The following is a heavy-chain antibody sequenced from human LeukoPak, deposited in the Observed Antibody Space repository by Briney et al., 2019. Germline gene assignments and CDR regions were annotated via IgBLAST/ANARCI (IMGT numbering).Heavy chain of an antibody. D-gene: IGHD6-19*01. CDR2: ISGSGGST. CDR1: GFTFSSYG. V-gene: IGHV3-23*01. CDR3: AKDRICQQWLAPGHLDY. J-gene: IGHJ4*02. Sequence: QAGGSLRLSCAASGFTFSSYGMSWVRQAPGKGLEWVSAISGSGGSTYYADSVKGRFTISRDNSKNTLYLQMNSLRAEDTAVYYCAKDRICQQWLAPGHLDYWGQGTLVTVSS.